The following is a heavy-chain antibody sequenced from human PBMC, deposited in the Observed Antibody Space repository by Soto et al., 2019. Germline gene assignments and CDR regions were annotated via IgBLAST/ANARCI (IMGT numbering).Heavy chain of an antibody. CDR3: AREVGVGATAFDY. CDR2: IYYSGST. Sequence: PSETLSLTCTVSGGSISSYYWSWIRQPPGKGLEWIGYIYYSGSTNYNPSLKSRVTISVDTSKNQFSLKLSSATAADTAVYYCAREVGVGATAFDYWGQGTLVTVSS. D-gene: IGHD1-26*01. V-gene: IGHV4-59*01. J-gene: IGHJ4*02. CDR1: GGSISSYY.